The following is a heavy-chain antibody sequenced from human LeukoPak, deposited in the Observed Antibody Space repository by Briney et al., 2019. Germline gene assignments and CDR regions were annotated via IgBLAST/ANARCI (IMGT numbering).Heavy chain of an antibody. CDR3: AKWEELDILTGYYY. D-gene: IGHD3-9*01. V-gene: IGHV3-23*01. J-gene: IGHJ4*02. CDR1: GFTFSSYA. CDR2: ISGSGGST. Sequence: QAGGSLRLSCAASGFTFSSYAMSWVRQAPGKGLEWVSAISGSGGSTYYADSVKGRFTISRDNSKNTLYLQMNSLRAEDTAVYYCAKWEELDILTGYYYWGQGTLVTVSS.